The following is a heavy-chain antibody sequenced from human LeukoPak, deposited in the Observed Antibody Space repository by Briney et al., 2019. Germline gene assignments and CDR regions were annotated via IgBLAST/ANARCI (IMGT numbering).Heavy chain of an antibody. V-gene: IGHV3-15*01. CDR1: GFTFSNAW. D-gene: IGHD3-22*01. CDR2: IKSKTDGGTT. CDR3: TTSLSSGYYIDY. Sequence: PGGSLRLSCAASGFTFSNAWMSWVRQAPGKGLDWVGRIKSKTDGGTTDYAAPVKGRFTISRDDSKNTRYLQMNSLKTEDTAVYYCTTSLSSGYYIDYWGQGTLVTVSS. J-gene: IGHJ4*02.